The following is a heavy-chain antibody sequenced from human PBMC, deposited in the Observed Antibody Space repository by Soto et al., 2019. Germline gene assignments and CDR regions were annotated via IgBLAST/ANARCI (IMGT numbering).Heavy chain of an antibody. Sequence: GESLKISCKGSGYSFTSYWIGWVRQMPGKGLEWMGIIYPGDSDTRYSPSFQGQVTISADKSISTAYLQWSSLKASDTAMYYCARLVEWEPARVYCYFDYWGQGTLVTVSS. J-gene: IGHJ4*02. CDR1: GYSFTSYW. CDR2: IYPGDSDT. V-gene: IGHV5-51*01. D-gene: IGHD1-26*01. CDR3: ARLVEWEPARVYCYFDY.